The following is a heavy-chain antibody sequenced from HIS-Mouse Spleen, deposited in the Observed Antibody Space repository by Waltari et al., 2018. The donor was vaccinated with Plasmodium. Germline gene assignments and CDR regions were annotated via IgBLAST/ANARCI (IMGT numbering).Heavy chain of an antibody. CDR2: ISYDGNNK. Sequence: QLQLVESGGGVVQPGRSLSLSCAASGFPFSNYAMHWVRQAPGKGLEWVAVISYDGNNKYYADSVKGRFTISRDNSKNTLYLQMNSLRAEDTAVYYCARDRRLAFDYWGQGTLVTVSS. J-gene: IGHJ4*02. CDR3: ARDRRLAFDY. CDR1: GFPFSNYA. D-gene: IGHD2-15*01. V-gene: IGHV3-30-3*01.